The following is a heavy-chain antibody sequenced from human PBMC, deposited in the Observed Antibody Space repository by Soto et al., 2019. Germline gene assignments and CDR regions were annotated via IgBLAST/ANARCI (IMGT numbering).Heavy chain of an antibody. CDR3: AREASYYDFWSGYQPHAFDI. CDR1: GGSISSYY. J-gene: IGHJ3*02. D-gene: IGHD3-3*01. Sequence: SETLSLTCTVSGGSISSYYWSWIRQPPGKGLEWIGYIYYSGSANYNPSLKSRVTISVDTSKNQFSLKLSSVTAADTAVYYCAREASYYDFWSGYQPHAFDIWGQGTMVTVSS. V-gene: IGHV4-59*01. CDR2: IYYSGSA.